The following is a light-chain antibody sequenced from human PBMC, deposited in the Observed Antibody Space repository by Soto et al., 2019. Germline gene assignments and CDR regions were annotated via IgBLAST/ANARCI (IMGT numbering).Light chain of an antibody. CDR1: QGISSY. Sequence: DIQLTQSPSFLSASVGDRVTITCRASQGISSYLAWYQQKPGKAPKVLIYAASTLQSGFPSRFSGSGSGTEFTLTISSLQPEDFATYYCQQLNSYPITFGQGTRLEIK. J-gene: IGKJ5*01. CDR2: AAS. CDR3: QQLNSYPIT. V-gene: IGKV1-9*01.